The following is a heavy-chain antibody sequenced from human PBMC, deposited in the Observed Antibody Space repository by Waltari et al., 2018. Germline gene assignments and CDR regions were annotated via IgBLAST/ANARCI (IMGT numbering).Heavy chain of an antibody. V-gene: IGHV4-34*02. CDR3: ARSAAIVVRGRYFQY. J-gene: IGHJ1*01. CDR2: INDRGLT. CDR1: GGSSFSAYY. Sequence: QVQLQWGAGLLKPSETLSLSCAVHGGSSFSAYYWNWVRQVPGKGLEWIGEINDRGLTNYKPSRKSRVTISVDTPRNQFSRTLTSVAAADTALYYCARSAAIVVRGRYFQYWGQGTLVTVSS. D-gene: IGHD3-10*01.